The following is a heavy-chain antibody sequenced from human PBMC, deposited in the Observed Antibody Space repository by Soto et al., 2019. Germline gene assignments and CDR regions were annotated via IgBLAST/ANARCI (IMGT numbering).Heavy chain of an antibody. J-gene: IGHJ3*02. CDR3: ARARSGSYYGACDI. CDR1: GYTFTSYY. Sequence: ASVKVSCKASGYTFTSYYINWVRQATGQGLEWMGWMNPNSVNTGYAQKFQGRVTMTRNTSISTAYMELSSLRSEDTAVYYCARARSGSYYGACDIGGEGTMVTVSS. CDR2: MNPNSVNT. V-gene: IGHV1-8*01. D-gene: IGHD1-26*01.